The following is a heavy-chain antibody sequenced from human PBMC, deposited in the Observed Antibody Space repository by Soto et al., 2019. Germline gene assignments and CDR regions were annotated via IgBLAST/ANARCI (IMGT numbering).Heavy chain of an antibody. CDR2: IIGSGGST. D-gene: IGHD6-19*01. Sequence: EVQLLASGGGLVQPGGSLRLSCAASGFTFSSYALSWVRQAPGKGLKWVSAIIGSGGSTYYADSVKGRFTISRDNSKNALYLQMNSLRAEDTAVYYCAKPPAQWLKEGFDYWGQGTLVTVSS. V-gene: IGHV3-23*01. CDR1: GFTFSSYA. J-gene: IGHJ4*02. CDR3: AKPPAQWLKEGFDY.